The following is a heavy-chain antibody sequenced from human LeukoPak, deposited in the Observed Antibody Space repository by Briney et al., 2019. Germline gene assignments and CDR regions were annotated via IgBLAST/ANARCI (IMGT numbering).Heavy chain of an antibody. V-gene: IGHV1-8*01. CDR3: AGGYGLYGMDV. Sequence: GASVTVSSTASGYTFTSYDVNWVRQATGQGLEWMGWMNPNSGNTGYAQKFQGRVTMTRNTSISTAYMELSSLRSEDTAVYYCAGGYGLYGMDVWGQGTTVTVSS. D-gene: IGHD4-17*01. CDR1: GYTFTSYD. CDR2: MNPNSGNT. J-gene: IGHJ6*02.